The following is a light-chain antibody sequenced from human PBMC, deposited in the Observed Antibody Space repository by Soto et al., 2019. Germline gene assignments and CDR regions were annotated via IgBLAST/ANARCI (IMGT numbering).Light chain of an antibody. Sequence: DIQMAQSPSSVSAFVGDRVAVTCRASQDITTWLAWYQKKPGEAPRLLIYAASSLESGVPSRFSGSGSGTEFTLTITTLQPDDFATYFCQLYNRNTWSFGPGTKVDIK. V-gene: IGKV1-5*01. CDR3: QLYNRNTWS. J-gene: IGKJ1*01. CDR1: QDITTW. CDR2: AAS.